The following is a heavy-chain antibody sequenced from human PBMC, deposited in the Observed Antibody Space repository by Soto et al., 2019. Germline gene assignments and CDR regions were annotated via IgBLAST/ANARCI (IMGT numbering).Heavy chain of an antibody. CDR2: IVVGSGNT. V-gene: IGHV1-58*02. J-gene: IGHJ5*02. Sequence: SVKVSCKASGFTFTSSAMQWVRQARGQRLEWIGWIVVGSGNTIYAQKFQERVTITRDMSTSTAYMELSSLRSEDTAVYYCAADRYSSSSNWFDPWGQGTLVTVSS. CDR1: GFTFTSSA. D-gene: IGHD6-6*01. CDR3: AADRYSSSSNWFDP.